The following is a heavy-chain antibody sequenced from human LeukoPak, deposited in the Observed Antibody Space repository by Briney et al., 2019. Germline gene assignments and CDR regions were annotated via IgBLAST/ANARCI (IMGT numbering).Heavy chain of an antibody. CDR2: IYTSRSA. Sequence: SETLSLTCTVSGGSISSGSYYWSWIRQPAGKGLEWIGRIYTSRSANYSPSLKSRVTISVDTSKNQFSLKLSSVTAADTAVYYCARDGGNYYDSSGYRTWSGFDPWGQGTLVTVSS. CDR1: GGSISSGSYY. D-gene: IGHD3-22*01. J-gene: IGHJ5*02. V-gene: IGHV4-61*02. CDR3: ARDGGNYYDSSGYRTWSGFDP.